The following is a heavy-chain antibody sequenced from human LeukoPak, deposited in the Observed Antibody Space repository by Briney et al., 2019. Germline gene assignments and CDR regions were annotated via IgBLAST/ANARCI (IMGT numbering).Heavy chain of an antibody. Sequence: GGSLRLSCAASGFTFSSYWTHWVRQAPGKGLVWVSRINSDGSSTSYADSVKGRFTISRDNAKNTLYLQMNSLRAEDTAVYYCARGGTIVLMVYATNNWFDPWGQGTLVTVSS. V-gene: IGHV3-74*01. CDR3: ARGGTIVLMVYATNNWFDP. CDR1: GFTFSSYW. CDR2: INSDGSST. D-gene: IGHD2-8*01. J-gene: IGHJ5*02.